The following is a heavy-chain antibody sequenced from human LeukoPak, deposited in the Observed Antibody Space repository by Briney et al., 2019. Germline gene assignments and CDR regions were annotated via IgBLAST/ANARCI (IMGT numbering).Heavy chain of an antibody. Sequence: SETLSLTCTESGGSISSYYWSWIRQPPGKGLEWIGYIYYSGGTNYNPSLKSRVTISVDTSKNQFSLKLSSVTAAETAVYYCARAGYSSGWSRGERPAFDYWGQGTLVTVSS. J-gene: IGHJ4*02. CDR1: GGSISSYY. D-gene: IGHD6-19*01. CDR2: IYYSGGT. CDR3: ARAGYSSGWSRGERPAFDY. V-gene: IGHV4-59*08.